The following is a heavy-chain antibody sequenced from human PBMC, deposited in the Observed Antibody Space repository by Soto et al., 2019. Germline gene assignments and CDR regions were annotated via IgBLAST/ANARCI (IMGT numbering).Heavy chain of an antibody. CDR1: GGSFSGYY. V-gene: IGHV4-34*01. CDR2: INHSGST. J-gene: IGHJ6*02. D-gene: IGHD3-10*01. CDR3: ARGSGSGLYYYGMDV. Sequence: PSETLSLTCAAYGGSFSGYYWSWIRQPPGKGPEWIGEINHSGSTNYNPSLKSRVTISVDTSKNQFSLKLSSVTAADTAVYYCARGSGSGLYYYGMDVWGQGTTVTVSS.